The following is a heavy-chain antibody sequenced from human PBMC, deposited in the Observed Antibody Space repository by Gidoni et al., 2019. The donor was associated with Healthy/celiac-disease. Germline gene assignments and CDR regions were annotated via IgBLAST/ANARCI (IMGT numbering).Heavy chain of an antibody. CDR3: ARTLGGYSGYDTYYFDY. D-gene: IGHD5-12*01. V-gene: IGHV2-70*01. J-gene: IGHJ4*02. Sequence: QVTLRESGPALVKPTQTLTLTCTFSGVSLSTSGMCVSWIRQPPGKALEWLALIDWDDDKYYSTSLKTRLTISKDTSKNQVVLTMTNMDPVDTATYYCARTLGGYSGYDTYYFDYWGQGTLVTVSS. CDR2: IDWDDDK. CDR1: GVSLSTSGMC.